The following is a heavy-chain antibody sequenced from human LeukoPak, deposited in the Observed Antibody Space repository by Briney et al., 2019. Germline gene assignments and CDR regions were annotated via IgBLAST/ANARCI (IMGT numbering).Heavy chain of an antibody. D-gene: IGHD1-1*01. Sequence: ASVKVSCKASGYTFTGYYMHWLRQAPGQGLEWMGMINPSGGSTSHAQKLQGRVTMTTDTSTSTAYMELRSLRSDDTAVYYCAIGTISQFDPWGQGTLVTVSS. V-gene: IGHV1-46*01. CDR2: INPSGGST. CDR3: AIGTISQFDP. J-gene: IGHJ5*02. CDR1: GYTFTGYY.